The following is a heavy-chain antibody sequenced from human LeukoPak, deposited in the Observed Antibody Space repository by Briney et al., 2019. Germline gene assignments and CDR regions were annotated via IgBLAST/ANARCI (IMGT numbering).Heavy chain of an antibody. CDR3: ARRGYYGSGSYARAYYFDY. CDR1: GGSISSHY. CDR2: IYYSGIT. V-gene: IGHV4-59*11. Sequence: NASETLSLTCIVSGGSISSHYWSWIRQPPEKGPEWIGYIYYSGITNYNPSLKSRVTISVDTSKNQLSLKLSSVTAADTAVYYCARRGYYGSGSYARAYYFDYWGQGTLVTVSS. J-gene: IGHJ4*02. D-gene: IGHD3-10*01.